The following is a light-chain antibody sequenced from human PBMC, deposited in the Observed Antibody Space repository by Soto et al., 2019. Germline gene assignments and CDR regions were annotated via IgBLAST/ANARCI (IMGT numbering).Light chain of an antibody. V-gene: IGKV3-20*01. CDR3: HQYGSSQT. Sequence: EIVLTQSPATLSLSPGERATLSCRASQNVYTYVAWYQQKIGQAPRLLIYGASTRATGIPDRFSGSGSGTDFTLTISRLEPEDFAVYYCHQYGSSQTFGQGTKVDIK. J-gene: IGKJ1*01. CDR1: QNVYTY. CDR2: GAS.